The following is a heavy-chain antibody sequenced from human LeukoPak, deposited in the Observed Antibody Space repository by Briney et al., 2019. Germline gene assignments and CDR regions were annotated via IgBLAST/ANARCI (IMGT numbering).Heavy chain of an antibody. D-gene: IGHD3-10*01. J-gene: IGHJ4*02. CDR3: AKVKGWYGEGYFDY. CDR2: ISSSSNYI. Sequence: GGSLRLSCAASGFTFSSYSMNWVRQTPGKGLEWVSSISSSSNYIYYADSVKGRFTISRDISKNTLFLQMTSLRAEDTAVYYCAKVKGWYGEGYFDYWGQGNLVTVSS. V-gene: IGHV3-21*04. CDR1: GFTFSSYS.